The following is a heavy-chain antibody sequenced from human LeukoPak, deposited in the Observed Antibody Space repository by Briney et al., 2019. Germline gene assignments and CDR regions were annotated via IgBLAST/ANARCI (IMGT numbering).Heavy chain of an antibody. CDR1: GDSISSGYY. V-gene: IGHV4-38-2*02. J-gene: IGHJ4*02. Sequence: SETLSLTCTVSGDSISSGYYWGWIRQPPGKGLGWIGSIRHSGSTYYNPSLKSRVTISIDTSKNQLSLRLDSVTAADTAVYYCARDRTKHTVTTHFDLWGQGSLVVVSS. CDR3: ARDRTKHTVTTHFDL. D-gene: IGHD4-17*01. CDR2: IRHSGST.